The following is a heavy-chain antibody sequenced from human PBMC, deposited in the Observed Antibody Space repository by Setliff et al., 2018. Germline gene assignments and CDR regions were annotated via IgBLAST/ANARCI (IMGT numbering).Heavy chain of an antibody. CDR2: IHDSGNPT. J-gene: IGHJ4*02. Sequence: GGSLRLSCAASGFTFSNYYMAWIRQAPGKGLEWISYIHDSGNPTYYADSVKGRFTVSRDNAKNSLYLQMNSLRAEDTAVYYCARDHGAAAGVFDYWGQGTLVTVSS. V-gene: IGHV3-11*04. CDR1: GFTFSNYY. D-gene: IGHD6-13*01. CDR3: ARDHGAAAGVFDY.